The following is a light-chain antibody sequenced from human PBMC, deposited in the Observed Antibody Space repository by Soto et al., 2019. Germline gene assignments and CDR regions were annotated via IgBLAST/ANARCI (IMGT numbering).Light chain of an antibody. V-gene: IGKV3D-15*01. J-gene: IGKJ5*01. CDR1: QSVRSS. Sequence: EIVLTQSPDTLSLSPGERTTLSCRASQSVRSSLAWYQQKPGQAPRLLIYGASTRVTGIPPRFSGSGSGKEFTLTISSLQSEDFAVYYCQQYNNWPAITFGQGTRLEIK. CDR3: QQYNNWPAIT. CDR2: GAS.